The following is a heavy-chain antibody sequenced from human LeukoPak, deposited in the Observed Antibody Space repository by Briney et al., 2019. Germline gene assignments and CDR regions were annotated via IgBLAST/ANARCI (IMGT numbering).Heavy chain of an antibody. D-gene: IGHD5-18*01. Sequence: GGSLRLSCAASGFTFDDYGMSWVRRAPGKVLEWVSGISWNGGSTGYADSVKGRFTISRDNAKNSLYLQMNSLRAEDTALYYCARRSYVDAFDIWGQGTMVTVSS. CDR3: ARRSYVDAFDI. V-gene: IGHV3-20*04. CDR2: ISWNGGST. J-gene: IGHJ3*02. CDR1: GFTFDDYG.